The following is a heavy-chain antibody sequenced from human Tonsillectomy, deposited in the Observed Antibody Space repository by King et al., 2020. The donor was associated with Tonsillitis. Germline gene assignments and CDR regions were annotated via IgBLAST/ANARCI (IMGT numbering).Heavy chain of an antibody. CDR3: ARSPNYYDSSGYSWAFDM. D-gene: IGHD3-22*01. Sequence: QLQESGPGLVKPSGTLSLTCAVSGGSLSSSNWWSWVRQPPGKGLGWIGEMYHTVRTNYNPSLKSRVAISVDNSKNQFSLELTSVTAADTAVYYCARSPNYYDSSGYSWAFDMWGQGTMVTVSS. J-gene: IGHJ3*02. V-gene: IGHV4-4*02. CDR1: GGSLSSSNW. CDR2: MYHTVRT.